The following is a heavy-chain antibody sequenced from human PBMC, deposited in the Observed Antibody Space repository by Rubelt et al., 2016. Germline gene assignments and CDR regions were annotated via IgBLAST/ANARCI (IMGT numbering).Heavy chain of an antibody. Sequence: EVQLVESGGGLIHPGGSLTLSCAASGFSVSSHYMTWVRQAPGKGLEWVSIMYRSGNTYYADSVEGRFTLSRDNSENSFILQMNSLKAEDTAVYFCALATRNGFDFGHWGQGTPVTVS. CDR3: ALATRNGFDFGH. CDR2: MYRSGNT. V-gene: IGHV3-53*01. D-gene: IGHD3-10*01. J-gene: IGHJ4*02. CDR1: GFSVSSHY.